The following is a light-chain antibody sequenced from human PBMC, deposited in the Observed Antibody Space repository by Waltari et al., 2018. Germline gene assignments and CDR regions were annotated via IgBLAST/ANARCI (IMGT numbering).Light chain of an antibody. CDR3: QQYYSTPPYT. CDR1: PSVLYSSNNKNY. V-gene: IGKV4-1*01. J-gene: IGKJ2*01. CDR2: WAS. Sequence: DIVMTQSPDSLAVSLGERAPINYKSSPSVLYSSNNKNYLAWYQQKPGQPPKLLIYWASTRESGVPDRFSGSGSGTDFTLTISSLQAEDVAVYYCQQYYSTPPYTFGQGTKLEIK.